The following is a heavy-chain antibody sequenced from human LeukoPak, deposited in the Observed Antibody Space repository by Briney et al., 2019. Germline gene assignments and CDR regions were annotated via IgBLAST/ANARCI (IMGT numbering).Heavy chain of an antibody. Sequence: ASVKVSCKASGYTFTSYGISWVRQAPGQGLEWMGWISAYNGNTNYAQKLQGRVTMTTDTSTSTAYMELRSLRSDDTAAYYCARESYCNSTSCYSDYYYYGMDVWGQGTTVTVSS. CDR2: ISAYNGNT. CDR3: ARESYCNSTSCYSDYYYYGMDV. CDR1: GYTFTSYG. D-gene: IGHD2-2*01. J-gene: IGHJ6*02. V-gene: IGHV1-18*01.